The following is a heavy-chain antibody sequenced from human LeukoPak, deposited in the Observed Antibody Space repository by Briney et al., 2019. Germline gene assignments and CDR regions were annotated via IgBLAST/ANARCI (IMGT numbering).Heavy chain of an antibody. CDR2: IIPIFGTA. CDR3: ARVVVPAALDAFDI. V-gene: IGHV1-69*13. CDR1: GGTVSRYA. D-gene: IGHD2-2*01. Sequence: GASVKVSCKASGGTVSRYATSWVRQAPGQGLEWMGGIIPIFGTANYAQKFQGRVTITADESTSTAYMELSSLRSEDTAVYYCARVVVPAALDAFDIWGQGTMVTVSS. J-gene: IGHJ3*02.